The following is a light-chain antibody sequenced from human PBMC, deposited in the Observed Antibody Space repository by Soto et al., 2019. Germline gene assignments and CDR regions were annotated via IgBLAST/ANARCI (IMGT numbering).Light chain of an antibody. J-gene: IGLJ1*01. CDR1: ISDVGGYDY. Sequence: QSSLTQPASLSGSPGESITISCTGTISDVGGYDYVSWYQLHPGKAPKLMVFEVNNRPSGVSYRFSGSKSGNTASLTISGLQAEDEADYFCRSYSISTAYLFGTGTKVTVL. CDR3: RSYSISTAYL. CDR2: EVN. V-gene: IGLV2-14*01.